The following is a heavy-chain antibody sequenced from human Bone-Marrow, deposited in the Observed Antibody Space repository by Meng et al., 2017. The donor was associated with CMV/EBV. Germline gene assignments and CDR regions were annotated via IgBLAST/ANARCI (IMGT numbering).Heavy chain of an antibody. CDR3: TVRTALGYCSGGSCYNRFDY. V-gene: IGHV3-15*01. Sequence: GESLKISCAASGFTFSNAWMSWVRQAPGKGLEWVGRIKSKTDGGTTDYAAPMKGRFTISRDDSKNTLYLQMNSLKTEDTAVYYCTVRTALGYCSGGSCYNRFDYWGQGTLVTVSS. D-gene: IGHD2-15*01. J-gene: IGHJ4*02. CDR2: IKSKTDGGTT. CDR1: GFTFSNAW.